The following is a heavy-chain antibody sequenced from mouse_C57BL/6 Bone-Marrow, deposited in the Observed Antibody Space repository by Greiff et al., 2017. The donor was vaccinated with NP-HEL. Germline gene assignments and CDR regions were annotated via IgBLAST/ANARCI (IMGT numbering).Heavy chain of an antibody. V-gene: IGHV7-3*01. J-gene: IGHJ4*01. CDR1: GFTFTDYY. D-gene: IGHD2-4*01. CDR3: ARSIYYDYADDPFYGMDY. CDR2: IRNKANGYTI. Sequence: EVKLVESGGGLVQPGGSLSLSCAASGFTFTDYYMSWVRQPPGKALEWVGFIRNKANGYTIAYSASVKGRFTIYRDNSQSILYLQMNALRAEDSATYYCARSIYYDYADDPFYGMDYWGQGTSVTVSS.